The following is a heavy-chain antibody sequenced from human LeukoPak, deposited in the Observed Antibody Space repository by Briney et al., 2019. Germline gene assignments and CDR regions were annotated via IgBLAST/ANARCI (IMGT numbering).Heavy chain of an antibody. CDR1: GGSFSGYY. J-gene: IGHJ4*02. D-gene: IGHD1-26*01. Sequence: SETLSLTCAVYGGSFSGYYWSWIRQPPGKGLEWIGEINHSGSTNYNPSLQSRVTISVDTSKNQCSLKLSSVTAADTAVYYCAREIVGVNFDYWGQGTLVTVSS. CDR3: AREIVGVNFDY. V-gene: IGHV4-34*01. CDR2: INHSGST.